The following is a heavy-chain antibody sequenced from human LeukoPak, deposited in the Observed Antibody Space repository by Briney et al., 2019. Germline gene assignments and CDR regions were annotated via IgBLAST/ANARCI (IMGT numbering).Heavy chain of an antibody. J-gene: IGHJ4*02. D-gene: IGHD3-10*01. CDR3: AKDHMRYGSGSLALDY. Sequence: GGSLRLSCAASGLTFSSYGMHWVRQAPGKGREGVAVISYDGSNKYYADSVKGRFTISRDNSKNTLYLQMNSLRAEDTAVYYCAKDHMRYGSGSLALDYWGQGTLVTVSS. CDR2: ISYDGSNK. CDR1: GLTFSSYG. V-gene: IGHV3-30*18.